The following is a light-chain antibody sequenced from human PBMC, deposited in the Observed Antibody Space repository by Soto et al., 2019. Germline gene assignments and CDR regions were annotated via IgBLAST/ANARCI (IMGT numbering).Light chain of an antibody. CDR1: QSISSF. J-gene: IGKJ1*01. CDR3: QQSYSTPWT. Sequence: DIQMTQSPSSLSASVGDRVTITCRASQSISSFLNWYQQKPGKAPKLRIYAASSLQSGVSSRFSGSGSGAHFTLTISSLQPEDFATYYCQQSYSTPWTFGQGTKVETK. CDR2: AAS. V-gene: IGKV1-39*01.